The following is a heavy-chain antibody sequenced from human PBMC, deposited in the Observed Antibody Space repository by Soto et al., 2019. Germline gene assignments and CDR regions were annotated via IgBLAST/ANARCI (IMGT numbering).Heavy chain of an antibody. Sequence: SETLSLTCTVSXGSISSSDFYWGWLRQPPGKGLDFIGSMYYSGTTYYNPSLKNRITISVDTSKNQFSLKLISVTAADTAVYYCAVVDSTGNWFDPWGQGALVTVSS. V-gene: IGHV4-39*01. CDR1: XGSISSSDFY. D-gene: IGHD3-22*01. CDR3: AVVDSTGNWFDP. CDR2: MYYSGTT. J-gene: IGHJ5*02.